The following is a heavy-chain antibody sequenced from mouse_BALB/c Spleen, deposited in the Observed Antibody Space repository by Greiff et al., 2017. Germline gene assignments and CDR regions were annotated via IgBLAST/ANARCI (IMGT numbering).Heavy chain of an antibody. J-gene: IGHJ3*01. CDR2: IFPGSGNT. CDR1: GYSFTSYY. Sequence: VQLQESGPELVKPGASVKISCKASGYSFTSYYIHWVKQRPGQGLEWIGWIFPGSGNTKYNEKFKGKATLTADTSSNTAYMQLSSLTSEDSAVYFCARPYGYDGAWFAYWGQGTLVTVSA. CDR3: ARPYGYDGAWFAY. D-gene: IGHD2-2*01. V-gene: IGHV1-66*01.